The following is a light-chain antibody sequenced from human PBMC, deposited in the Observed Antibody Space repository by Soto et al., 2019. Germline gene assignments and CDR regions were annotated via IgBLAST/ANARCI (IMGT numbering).Light chain of an antibody. J-gene: IGKJ2*01. CDR3: HQYGISPPYT. Sequence: EIVLTQSPDTLSLSPGERATLSCRASRSFSSSYLAWYQQTPGQAPRLLIYAASSRATGIPDRFSGSGSGTDFTLTISSLEPEDSAVYYCHQYGISPPYTFGQGTKLEIK. CDR2: AAS. CDR1: RSFSSSY. V-gene: IGKV3-20*01.